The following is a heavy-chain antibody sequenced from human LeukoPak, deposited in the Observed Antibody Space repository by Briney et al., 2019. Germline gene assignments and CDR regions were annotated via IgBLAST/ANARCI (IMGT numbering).Heavy chain of an antibody. V-gene: IGHV3-48*02. CDR1: GLAFSTYR. J-gene: IGHJ4*02. CDR3: AKGLGYSSGLYGFDY. Sequence: GGSLRLSCTASGLAFSTYRMNWVRQAPGKGLEWISDISSGSSTIYYADSVKGRFTIFRDNAKNSLYLQMNSLRDGDTAVYYCAKGLGYSSGLYGFDYWGQGTLVTVSS. CDR2: ISSGSSTI. D-gene: IGHD6-19*01.